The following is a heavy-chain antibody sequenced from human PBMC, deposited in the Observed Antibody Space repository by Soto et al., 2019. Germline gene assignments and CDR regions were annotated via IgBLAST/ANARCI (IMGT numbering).Heavy chain of an antibody. CDR2: IYYSGST. CDR1: GGSITSSSYY. D-gene: IGHD6-19*01. J-gene: IGHJ4*02. V-gene: IGHV4-39*01. CDR3: ARGSESTAWYLSY. Sequence: SETLSLTCTVSGGSITSSSYYWGWIRQPPGKGLEWIANIYYSGSTYYNPSLKSRVTISVDTSKNQFSLKLSSVTAADTAVYYCARGSESTAWYLSYWGQGTLVTVSS.